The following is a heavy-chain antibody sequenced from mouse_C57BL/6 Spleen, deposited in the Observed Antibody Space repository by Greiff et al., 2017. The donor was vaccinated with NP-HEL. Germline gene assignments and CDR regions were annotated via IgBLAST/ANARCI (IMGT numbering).Heavy chain of an antibody. CDR3: ARGGYDGLFAY. Sequence: VQLQESGAELVRPGASVKLSCKASGYTFTDYYINWVKQRPGQGLEWIARIYPGSGNTYYNEKFKGKATLTAEKSSSTAYMQLSSLTSEDSAVYFCARGGYDGLFAYWGQGTLVTVSA. V-gene: IGHV1-76*01. D-gene: IGHD2-14*01. J-gene: IGHJ3*01. CDR2: IYPGSGNT. CDR1: GYTFTDYY.